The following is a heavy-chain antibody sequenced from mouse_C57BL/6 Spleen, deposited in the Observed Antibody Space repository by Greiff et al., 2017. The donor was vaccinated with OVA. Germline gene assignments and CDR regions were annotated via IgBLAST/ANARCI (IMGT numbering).Heavy chain of an antibody. V-gene: IGHV5-17*01. J-gene: IGHJ2*01. CDR1: GFTFSDYG. D-gene: IGHD2-5*01. Sequence: EVKLMESGGGLVKPGGSLKLSCAASGFTFSDYGMHWVRQAPEKGLEWVAYISSGSSTIYYADTVKGRFTISRDNAKNTLFLQMTSLRSEDTAMYYCARTYYSNSYFDYWGQGTTLTVSS. CDR3: ARTYYSNSYFDY. CDR2: ISSGSSTI.